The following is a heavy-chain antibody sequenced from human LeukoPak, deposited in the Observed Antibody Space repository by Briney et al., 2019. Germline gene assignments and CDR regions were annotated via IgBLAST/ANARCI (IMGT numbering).Heavy chain of an antibody. J-gene: IGHJ4*02. Sequence: SETLSLTCTVSGGSISSYYWSWIRQPPGKGLEWIGYIYYSGSTYYNPSLKSRVTISVDTSKNQFSLKLSSVTAADTAVYYCARSGIVVVPAAFYYFDYWGQGTLVTVSS. D-gene: IGHD2-2*01. CDR3: ARSGIVVVPAAFYYFDY. CDR2: IYYSGST. V-gene: IGHV4-59*12. CDR1: GGSISSYY.